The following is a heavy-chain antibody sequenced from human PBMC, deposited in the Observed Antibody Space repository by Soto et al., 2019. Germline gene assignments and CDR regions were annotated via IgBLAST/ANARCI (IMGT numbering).Heavy chain of an antibody. CDR3: ARYWAEQQLFYGMDV. J-gene: IGHJ6*02. CDR2: IYYSGST. D-gene: IGHD6-13*01. Sequence: SGTLSLTCTVSGGSISSSSYYWGWIRQPLGKGLEWIGSIYYSGSTYYNPSLKSRVTISVDTSKNQFSLKLSSVTAADTAVYYCARYWAEQQLFYGMDVWGQGTTVTVSS. CDR1: GGSISSSSYY. V-gene: IGHV4-39*01.